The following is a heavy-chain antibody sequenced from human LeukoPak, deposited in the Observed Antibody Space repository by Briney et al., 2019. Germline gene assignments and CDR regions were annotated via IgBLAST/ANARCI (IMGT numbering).Heavy chain of an antibody. D-gene: IGHD2-15*01. V-gene: IGHV3-23*01. CDR3: AKDPATYCGSGTCYLDY. CDR2: ISGRADSA. J-gene: IGHJ4*02. Sequence: GGSLRLSCAASGFTFSSYSMNWVRQAPGKGLEWVSAISGRADSAYYPDSVKGRFTISRDNSKNTLYLQMNSLRAEDTAVYYCAKDPATYCGSGTCYLDYWGQGTLVTVSS. CDR1: GFTFSSYS.